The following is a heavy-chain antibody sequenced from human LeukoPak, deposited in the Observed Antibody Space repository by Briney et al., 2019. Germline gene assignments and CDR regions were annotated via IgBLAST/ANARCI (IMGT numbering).Heavy chain of an antibody. D-gene: IGHD6-19*01. CDR3: ARTAVAARDYFDY. CDR2: ISSSGSTI. CDR1: GFTFSDYY. V-gene: IGHV3-11*01. J-gene: IGHJ4*02. Sequence: GGSLRLSCAASGFTFSDYYMSWIRQAPGKGLEWVSYISSSGSTIYYADSVKGRFTISRDNAKNSLYLQMNSLRAEVTAVYYCARTAVAARDYFDYWGQGTLVTVSS.